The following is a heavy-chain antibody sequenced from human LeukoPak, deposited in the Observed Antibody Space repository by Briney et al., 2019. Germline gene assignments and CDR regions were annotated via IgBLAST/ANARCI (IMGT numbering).Heavy chain of an antibody. CDR1: GGTFSSYA. CDR3: ARDGHYDILTGYQTDDAFDI. J-gene: IGHJ3*02. V-gene: IGHV1-69*13. Sequence: ASVKVSCKASGGTFSSYAISWVRQAPGQGLEWMGGIIPISGTANYAQKFQGRVTITADESTSTAYMELSSLRSEDTAVYYCARDGHYDILTGYQTDDAFDIWGQGTMVTVSS. CDR2: IIPISGTA. D-gene: IGHD3-9*01.